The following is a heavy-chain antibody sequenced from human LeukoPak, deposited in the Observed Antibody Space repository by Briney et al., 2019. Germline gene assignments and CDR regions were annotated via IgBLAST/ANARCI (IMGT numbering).Heavy chain of an antibody. V-gene: IGHV4-38-2*02. Sequence: PSETLSLTCTVSGYSISSGYYWGWIRQPPGKGLEWIGSIYHSGSTYYNPSLKSRVTISVDTSKNQFSLKLSSVTAADTAVYYCARDKGDGAVGSNWFDPWGQGTLVTVSS. CDR2: IYHSGST. D-gene: IGHD6-19*01. J-gene: IGHJ5*02. CDR1: GYSISSGYY. CDR3: ARDKGDGAVGSNWFDP.